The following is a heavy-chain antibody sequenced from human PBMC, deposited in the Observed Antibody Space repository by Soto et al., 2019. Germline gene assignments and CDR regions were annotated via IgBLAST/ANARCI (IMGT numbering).Heavy chain of an antibody. V-gene: IGHV3-11*01. D-gene: IGHD2-15*01. CDR1: GFTFSVYY. CDR3: AKDWEVVVAATGFDY. CDR2: ISSSGGST. J-gene: IGHJ4*02. Sequence: GGSLRLSCAASGFTFSVYYMNWIRQAPGKGQEWVSYISSSGGSTYYADSVQGRFTISRDNAKNTLYLQMNSLRAEDTAVYYCAKDWEVVVAATGFDYWGQGTLVTVSS.